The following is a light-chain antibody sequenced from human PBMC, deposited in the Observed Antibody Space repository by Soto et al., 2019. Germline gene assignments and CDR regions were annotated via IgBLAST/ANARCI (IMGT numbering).Light chain of an antibody. CDR2: DVS. J-gene: IGLJ1*01. CDR1: SSDVGGYNY. Sequence: QSVLTQPRSVSGSPGQSVTIYCTGTSSDVGGYNYVSWYQQHPGKAPKLMIYDVSKRPSGVPYRFSGSKSGNTASLTISGLQAEDEADYYCCSYAGSYFYVFGTGTKLTVL. V-gene: IGLV2-11*01. CDR3: CSYAGSYFYV.